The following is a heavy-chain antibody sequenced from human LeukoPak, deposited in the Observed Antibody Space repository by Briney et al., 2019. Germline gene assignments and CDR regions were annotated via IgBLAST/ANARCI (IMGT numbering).Heavy chain of an antibody. J-gene: IGHJ3*02. CDR3: TRDRSALDT. V-gene: IGHV4-59*01. CDR1: GGSISSYY. Sequence: SETLSLTCTVFGGSISSYYWSWIRQPPGKGLEWIGYISNIGTTNYNPSLKSRVTISGDTSKNQFSLKLSYVTAADTAVYYCTRDRSALDTWGQGTMVTVSS. CDR2: ISNIGTT.